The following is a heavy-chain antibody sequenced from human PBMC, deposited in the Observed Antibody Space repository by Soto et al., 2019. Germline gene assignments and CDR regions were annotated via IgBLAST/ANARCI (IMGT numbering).Heavy chain of an antibody. CDR2: TYYRSRLYN. J-gene: IGHJ4*02. CDR1: MDSVSGNSAA. V-gene: IGHV6-1*01. D-gene: IGHD3-16*01. Sequence: SQTLPLTCAISMDSVSGNSAAWNWISQSPSRGLEWLGRTYYRSRLYNDYAVSVKSRITVTTDTSKNQFYMHLNSVTQEDTAVYSCAIKYPYYVLIDSYLDYWRQGSLFTVSS. CDR3: AIKYPYYVLIDSYLDY.